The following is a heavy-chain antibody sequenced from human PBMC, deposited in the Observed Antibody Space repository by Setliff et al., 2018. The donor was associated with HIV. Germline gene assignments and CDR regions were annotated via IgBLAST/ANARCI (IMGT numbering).Heavy chain of an antibody. V-gene: IGHV1-69*10. D-gene: IGHD3-10*01. J-gene: IGHJ5*02. Sequence: GASVKVSCKPSGGSFNSAAINWVRQAPGRGLEWMGGNILKLSTSNSAEKFRVRVTFTADSSTNTAFMELSGLRSDDTAMYFWAKMQRNNHYGGADVSWGQGTLVTVSS. CDR2: NILKLSTS. CDR1: GGSFNSAA. CDR3: AKMQRNNHYGGADVS.